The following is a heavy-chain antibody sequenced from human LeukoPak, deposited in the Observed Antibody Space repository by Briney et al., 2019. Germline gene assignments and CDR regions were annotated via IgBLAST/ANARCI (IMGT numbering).Heavy chain of an antibody. V-gene: IGHV3-23*01. Sequence: GGSLRLSCAASGFTFSTFAMSWVRQAPGKGLEWVSTISGSGGSTYYADSVKGRFTISRDNSKNTLSLQMNSLRAEDTAVYYCAKGFVTDSSGYYAVFAFDMWGQGTMVTVSS. D-gene: IGHD3-22*01. CDR3: AKGFVTDSSGYYAVFAFDM. CDR2: ISGSGGST. J-gene: IGHJ3*02. CDR1: GFTFSTFA.